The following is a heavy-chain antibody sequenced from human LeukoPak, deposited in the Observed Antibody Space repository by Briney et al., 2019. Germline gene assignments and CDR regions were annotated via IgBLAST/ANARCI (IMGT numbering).Heavy chain of an antibody. CDR3: ARATAARPGLDY. J-gene: IGHJ4*02. Sequence: ASVKVSCKASGYSFTSYAMHWVRQAPGQRLEWMGWINAGNGNTKYSQEFQGRVTITRDTSASTAYMELSSLRSEDMAVYYCARATAARPGLDYWGQGTLVTVSS. D-gene: IGHD6-6*01. CDR2: INAGNGNT. CDR1: GYSFTSYA. V-gene: IGHV1-3*03.